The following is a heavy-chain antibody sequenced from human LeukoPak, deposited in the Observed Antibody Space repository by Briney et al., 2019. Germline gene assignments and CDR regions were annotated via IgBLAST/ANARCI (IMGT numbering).Heavy chain of an antibody. Sequence: PGGSLRLSCAASGFTVSSNYMSWVRQAPGKGLEWVSVVYSGGSTYYADSVKGRFTISRDNSKNTLYLQMNSLRAEDTAVYYCAREAGIAARPSRWFDPWGQGTLVTVSS. CDR1: GFTVSSNY. J-gene: IGHJ5*02. CDR3: AREAGIAARPSRWFDP. D-gene: IGHD6-6*01. CDR2: VYSGGST. V-gene: IGHV3-66*02.